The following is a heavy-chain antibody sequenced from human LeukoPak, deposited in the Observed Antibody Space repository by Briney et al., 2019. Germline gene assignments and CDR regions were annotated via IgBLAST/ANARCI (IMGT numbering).Heavy chain of an antibody. J-gene: IGHJ4*02. CDR1: GGSISSYY. CDR2: IYYSGST. CDR3: ARLGYCSSTSCHKEFDY. Sequence: SETLSLTCTVSGGSISSYYWSWIRQPPGKGLEWIGYIYYSGSTNYNPSLKSRVTISVDTSENQFSLKLSSVTAADTAVYYCARLGYCSSTSCHKEFDYWGQGTLVTVSS. D-gene: IGHD2-2*02. V-gene: IGHV4-59*08.